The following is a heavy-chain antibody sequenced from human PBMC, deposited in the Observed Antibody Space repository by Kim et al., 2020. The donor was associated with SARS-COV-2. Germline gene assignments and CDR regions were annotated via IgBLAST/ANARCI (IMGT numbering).Heavy chain of an antibody. CDR1: GFSLSISGVG. CDR2: IYWDDDK. CDR3: AHRQTYAPLGWFDP. Sequence: SGPTLVKPTQTLTLTCTFSGFSLSISGVGVGWIRQPPGKALEWLALIYWDDDKRYSPSLKSRLTITKDTSKNQVVLTMTNMDPVDTATYYCAHRQTYAPLGWFDPWGQGTLVTVSS. V-gene: IGHV2-5*02. J-gene: IGHJ5*01. D-gene: IGHD2-2*01.